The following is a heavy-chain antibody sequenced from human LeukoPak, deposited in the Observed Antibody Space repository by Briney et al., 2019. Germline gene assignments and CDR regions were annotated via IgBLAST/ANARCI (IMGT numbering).Heavy chain of an antibody. CDR1: GYSFTGYY. D-gene: IGHD4-23*01. J-gene: IGHJ4*02. CDR2: INPNSGGT. V-gene: IGHV1-2*06. CDR3: ASIHDYGGNSGYYFDY. Sequence: ASVKVSCKASGYSFTGYYMHWVRQAPGQGLEWMGRINPNSGGTNYAQKFQGRVTMTRNTSIGTAYMELSSLRSEDTAVYYCASIHDYGGNSGYYFDYWGQGTLVTVSS.